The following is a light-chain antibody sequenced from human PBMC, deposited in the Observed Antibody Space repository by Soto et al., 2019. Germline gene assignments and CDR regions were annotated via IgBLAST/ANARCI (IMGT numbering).Light chain of an antibody. CDR1: SSDVGGYNY. Sequence: QSVLTQPASVSGSPGQSITISCTGTSSDVGGYNYVSWYQQHPGKAPKLMIYDVSNRPSGVSNRFSGSKSGNTASLTISGLQAEDEADYYCSSYTSSSTLAVFGEGTQLTVL. CDR3: SSYTSSSTLAV. J-gene: IGLJ7*01. V-gene: IGLV2-14*01. CDR2: DVS.